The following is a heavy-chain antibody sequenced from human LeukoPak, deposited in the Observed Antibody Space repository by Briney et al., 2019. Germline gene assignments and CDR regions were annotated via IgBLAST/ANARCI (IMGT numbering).Heavy chain of an antibody. D-gene: IGHD3-10*01. CDR3: ARSPMVRGDLFDY. V-gene: IGHV4-61*02. CDR2: IYTSGST. J-gene: IGHJ4*02. Sequence: SQTLSLTCTVSGGSISSGSYYWSWIRQPAGKGLEWIGRIYTSGSTNYNPSLKSRVTISVDTSKNQFSLKLSSVTAADTAVYYCARSPMVRGDLFDYWGQGTLVTVSS. CDR1: GGSISSGSYY.